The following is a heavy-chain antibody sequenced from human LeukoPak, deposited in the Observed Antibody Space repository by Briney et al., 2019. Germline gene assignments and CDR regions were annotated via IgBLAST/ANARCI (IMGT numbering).Heavy chain of an antibody. J-gene: IGHJ4*02. V-gene: IGHV3-30*02. D-gene: IGHD3-9*01. CDR1: GFTFSSYG. CDR2: IRYDGSDK. Sequence: GGSLRLSCAASGFTFSSYGMHWVRQAPGKGLEWVAFIRYDGSDKYYADSVKGRFTISRDNSKNTLYLQMNGLRAEDTAVYYCAKDKGFLTGYFDYWGQGTLVTVSS. CDR3: AKDKGFLTGYFDY.